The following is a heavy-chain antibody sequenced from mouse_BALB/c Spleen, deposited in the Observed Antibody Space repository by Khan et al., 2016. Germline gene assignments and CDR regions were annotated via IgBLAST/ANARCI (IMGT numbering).Heavy chain of an antibody. CDR1: GYTFTNYG. CDR2: INTYTGEP. Sequence: QIQLVQSGPELKKPGETVKISCKAPGYTFTNYGMNWVKQAPGEGLKWMGWINTYTGEPTYTDDFKGRFAFSLETSASTAYLQINNLKHEDTATYFWVRPPTTTRDSSFINWGQGTLVTVSA. D-gene: IGHD1-1*01. CDR3: VRPPTTTRDSSFIN. J-gene: IGHJ3*01. V-gene: IGHV9-3-1*01.